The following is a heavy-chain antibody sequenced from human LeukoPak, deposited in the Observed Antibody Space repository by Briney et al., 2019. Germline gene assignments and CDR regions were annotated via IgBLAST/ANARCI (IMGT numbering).Heavy chain of an antibody. CDR1: GYAFTSHG. CDR3: ARVWGVVPAANTLRLFDY. D-gene: IGHD2-2*01. V-gene: IGHV1-18*01. Sequence: ASVEVSCKACGYAFTSHGMSWLRQAPGQGLEWMGWISAYNRNTNYAQKLQGRVTMTADTSTSTACMELTSLRSDDTAVYYCARVWGVVPAANTLRLFDYWGQGTLVTVSS. J-gene: IGHJ4*02. CDR2: ISAYNRNT.